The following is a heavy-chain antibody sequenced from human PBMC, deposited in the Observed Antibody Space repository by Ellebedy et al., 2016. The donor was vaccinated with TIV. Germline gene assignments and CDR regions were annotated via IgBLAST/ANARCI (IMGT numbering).Heavy chain of an antibody. V-gene: IGHV5-10-1*01. CDR3: ARNGPVLLWFWEYNWFDP. CDR2: IDPSDSYT. CDR1: GYSFTSYW. J-gene: IGHJ5*02. Sequence: GESLKISCKGSGYSFTSYWISWVRQMPGKGLEWMGRIDPSDSYTNYSPSFQGHVTISADKSISTAYLQWSSLKASDTAMYYCARNGPVLLWFWEYNWFDPWGQGTLVTVSS. D-gene: IGHD3-10*01.